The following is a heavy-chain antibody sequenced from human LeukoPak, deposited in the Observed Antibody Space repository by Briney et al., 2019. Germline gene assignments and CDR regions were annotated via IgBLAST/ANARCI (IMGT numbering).Heavy chain of an antibody. Sequence: ASVKVSCKASGYTFTSYGISWVRQAPGQGLEWMGWISAYNGNTNYAQKFQGRVTITADKSTSTAYMELSSLRSEDTAVYYCARARQRHYHHPIWGQGTMVTVSS. CDR1: GYTFTSYG. D-gene: IGHD1-14*01. CDR2: ISAYNGNT. CDR3: ARARQRHYHHPI. J-gene: IGHJ3*02. V-gene: IGHV1-18*01.